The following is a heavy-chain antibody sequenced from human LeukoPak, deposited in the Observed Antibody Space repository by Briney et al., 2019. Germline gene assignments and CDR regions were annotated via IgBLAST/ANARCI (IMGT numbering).Heavy chain of an antibody. D-gene: IGHD2-2*01. CDR2: ISAYNGNT. V-gene: IGHV1-18*01. Sequence: WASLKVSCKASGYTFTSYGISWVRQAPGQGLEWMGWISAYNGNTNYAQKLQGRVTMTTDTSTSTAYMELRSLRSDDTAVYYCARAPLGSTSHAFDIWGQGTMVTVSS. CDR1: GYTFTSYG. CDR3: ARAPLGSTSHAFDI. J-gene: IGHJ3*02.